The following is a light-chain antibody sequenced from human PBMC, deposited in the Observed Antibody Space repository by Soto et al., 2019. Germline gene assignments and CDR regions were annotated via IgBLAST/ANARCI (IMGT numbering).Light chain of an antibody. CDR3: MQGSFWPPYS. CDR2: KVS. J-gene: IGKJ2*03. Sequence: DIVMTQSPLSLPVTLGQPASISCTSSRSLVNSDGNTYLNWFQQRPGQSPRRLLYKVSYRDSGXPXRXNGSGSDTEFTLKISRVEAEDVGVYYCMQGSFWPPYSFGQGTKLEIK. CDR1: RSLVNSDGNTY. V-gene: IGKV2-30*01.